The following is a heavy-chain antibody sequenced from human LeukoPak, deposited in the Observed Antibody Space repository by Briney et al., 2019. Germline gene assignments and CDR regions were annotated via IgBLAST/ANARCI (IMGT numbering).Heavy chain of an antibody. J-gene: IGHJ4*02. Sequence: GGSLRLSCAASGFTFTSYGMTWVRQAPGKGLEWVSAISGSGGSTYYADSVKGRFTISRDNSKNTLYLQMNSLRAEDTAVYYCTTALFHGWYSYEYWGQGTVVTVSS. D-gene: IGHD6-19*01. CDR1: GFTFTSYG. CDR2: ISGSGGST. V-gene: IGHV3-23*01. CDR3: TTALFHGWYSYEY.